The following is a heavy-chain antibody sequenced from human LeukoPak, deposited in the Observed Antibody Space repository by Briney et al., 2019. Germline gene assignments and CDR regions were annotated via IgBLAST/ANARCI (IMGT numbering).Heavy chain of an antibody. CDR3: ASYYDSSGYSRAADY. V-gene: IGHV3-23*01. J-gene: IGHJ4*02. CDR1: GFTFSSYD. D-gene: IGHD3-22*01. CDR2: ISGSGGST. Sequence: GGSLRLSCAASGFTFSSYDMSWVRQAPGKGLEWVSAISGSGGSTYYADSVKGRFTISRDNSKNTLYLQMNSLRAEDTAVYYCASYYDSSGYSRAADYWGQGTLVTVSS.